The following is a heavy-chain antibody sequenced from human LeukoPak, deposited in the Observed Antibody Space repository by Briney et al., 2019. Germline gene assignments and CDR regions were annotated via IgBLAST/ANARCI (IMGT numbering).Heavy chain of an antibody. Sequence: SETLSLTCTVSGGSISSGDYYWRWIRQPPGKGLEWIGYIYYSGSTYYNPSLKSRVTISVDTSKNQFSLKLSSVTAADTAVYYCARASRYSGSYLLGYWGQGTLVTVSS. J-gene: IGHJ4*02. CDR1: GGSISSGDYY. CDR2: IYYSGST. CDR3: ARASRYSGSYLLGY. D-gene: IGHD1-26*01. V-gene: IGHV4-30-4*08.